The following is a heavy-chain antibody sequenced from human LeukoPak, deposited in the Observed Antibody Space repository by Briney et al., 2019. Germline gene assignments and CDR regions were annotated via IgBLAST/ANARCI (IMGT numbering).Heavy chain of an antibody. V-gene: IGHV4-61*02. CDR1: GGSISSGSYY. CDR3: ARGGSGYDATIDY. CDR2: IYTSGST. Sequence: KPSQTLSLTCTVSGGSISSGSYYWSWIRQPAGKGLEWIGRIYTSGSTNYNPSLKSRVTMSVDTSKNQFSLRLSSVTAADTAVYYCARGGSGYDATIDYWGQGTLVTVSS. J-gene: IGHJ4*02. D-gene: IGHD5-12*01.